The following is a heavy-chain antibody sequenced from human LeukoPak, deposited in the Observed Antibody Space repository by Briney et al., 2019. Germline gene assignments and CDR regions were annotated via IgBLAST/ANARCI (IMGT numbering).Heavy chain of an antibody. V-gene: IGHV1-24*01. CDR1: GYTLTELS. J-gene: IGHJ4*02. Sequence: ASVKVSCKVSGYTLTELSMHWVRQAPGKGLGWMGGFDPEDGETIYAQKFQGRVTMTEDTSTDTAYMELSSLRSEDTAVYYCATVFAVGATPFNYWGQGTLVTVSS. D-gene: IGHD1-26*01. CDR3: ATVFAVGATPFNY. CDR2: FDPEDGET.